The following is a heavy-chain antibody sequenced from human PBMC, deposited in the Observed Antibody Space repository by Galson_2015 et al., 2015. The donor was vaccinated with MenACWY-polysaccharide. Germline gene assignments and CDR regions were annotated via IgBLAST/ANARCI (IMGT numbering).Heavy chain of an antibody. V-gene: IGHV1-8*02. J-gene: IGHJ4*02. Sequence: AVNVGCKASGDTFSSYDMNWVRQSRGQGLVWVGWMNPNRGDTGYAQRFRGRVAMTRDPATRTAYMELRMLRYDDTAVYYCTRIIARKHTFVDSWGQGTLVSVS. CDR2: MNPNRGDT. D-gene: IGHD2-21*01. CDR3: TRIIARKHTFVDS. CDR1: GDTFSSYD.